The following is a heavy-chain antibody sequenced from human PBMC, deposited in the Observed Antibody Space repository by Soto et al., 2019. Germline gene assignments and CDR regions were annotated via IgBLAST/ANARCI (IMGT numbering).Heavy chain of an antibody. CDR3: ARDFYDSSGYTPFDP. CDR2: IYYSGST. Sequence: TLSLTCTVSGGSVSSGSYYWSWIRQPPGKGLEWIGYIYYSGSTNYNPSLKSRVTISVDTSKNQFSLKLSSVTAADTAVYYCARDFYDSSGYTPFDPWGQGTLVTVSS. V-gene: IGHV4-61*01. CDR1: GGSVSSGSYY. J-gene: IGHJ5*02. D-gene: IGHD3-22*01.